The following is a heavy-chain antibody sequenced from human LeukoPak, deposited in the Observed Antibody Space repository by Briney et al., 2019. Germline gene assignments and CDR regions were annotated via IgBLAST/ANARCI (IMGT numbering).Heavy chain of an antibody. CDR3: ARDLLRVEYSSSSGY. J-gene: IGHJ4*02. CDR1: GYTFTSYG. D-gene: IGHD6-6*01. CDR2: ISAYNGNT. Sequence: ASVKVSCKASGYTFTSYGISWLRQAPGQGLEWMGWISAYNGNTNYAQKLQGRVTMTTDTSTSTAYMELRSLRSDDTAVYYCARDLLRVEYSSSSGYWGRGTPVTVSP. V-gene: IGHV1-18*01.